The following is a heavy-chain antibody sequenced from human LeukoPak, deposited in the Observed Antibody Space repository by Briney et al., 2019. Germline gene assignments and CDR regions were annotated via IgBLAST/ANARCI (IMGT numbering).Heavy chain of an antibody. D-gene: IGHD3-10*01. J-gene: IGHJ4*02. CDR2: ISSSGTSM. CDR1: GFTLSSYE. V-gene: IGHV3-48*03. Sequence: GGSLRLSCAASGFTLSSYETNWVRQAPGKGLEWVSYISSSGTSMRYADSVKGRFTISRDNAKNSLYLQMNSLRAEDTAVYYCAREESIRGEELPVYWGQGTLVTVSS. CDR3: AREESIRGEELPVY.